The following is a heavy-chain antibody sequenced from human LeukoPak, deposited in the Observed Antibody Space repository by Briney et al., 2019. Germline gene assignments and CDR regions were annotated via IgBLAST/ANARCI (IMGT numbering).Heavy chain of an antibody. J-gene: IGHJ3*02. V-gene: IGHV4-59*01. CDR3: ARGGSYYDFWSGYQGAAFDI. CDR2: IYYSGST. D-gene: IGHD3-3*01. Sequence: ETLSLTCTVSGGSISSYYWSWIRQPPGKGLEWIGYIYYSGSTNYNPSLKSRVTISVDTSKNQFSLKLSSVTAADTAVYYCARGGSYYDFWSGYQGAAFDIWGQGTMVTVSS. CDR1: GGSISSYY.